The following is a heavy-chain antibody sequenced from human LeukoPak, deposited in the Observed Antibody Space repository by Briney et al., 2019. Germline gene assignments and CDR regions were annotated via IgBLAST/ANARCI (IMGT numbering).Heavy chain of an antibody. CDR3: ARGTGTTWLDY. CDR2: IYYSGST. V-gene: IGHV4-59*01. Sequence: SETLSLTCTVSGCTISSYYWSWIRQPPGKGLEWIGYIYYSGSTNYNPSLKSRVTISVDTSKNQFSLMLSSVTAADTAVYYCARGTGTTWLDYWGQGTLVTVSS. J-gene: IGHJ4*02. CDR1: GCTISSYY. D-gene: IGHD1-7*01.